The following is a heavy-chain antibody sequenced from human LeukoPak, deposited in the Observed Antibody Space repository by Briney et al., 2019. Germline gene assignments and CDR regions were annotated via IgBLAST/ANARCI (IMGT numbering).Heavy chain of an antibody. CDR3: AKVPTLRTFFFDY. D-gene: IGHD3-3*02. CDR2: ISSSSSYI. Sequence: GGSLRLSCAAAGFTLSTYWMHWVRQAPGKGLEWVSSISSSSSYIYYADSVKGRFTISRDNSKNLLYLQMNSLRAEDTAVYYCAKVPTLRTFFFDYWRQGTLVTVSS. V-gene: IGHV3-21*04. CDR1: GFTLSTYW. J-gene: IGHJ4*02.